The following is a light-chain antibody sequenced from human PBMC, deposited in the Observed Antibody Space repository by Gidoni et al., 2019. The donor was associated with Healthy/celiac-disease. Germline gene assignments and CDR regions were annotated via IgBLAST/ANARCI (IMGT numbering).Light chain of an antibody. CDR1: QSVSSY. V-gene: IGKV3-11*01. Sequence: EIVLTQSPATLSLSPGERATLSRRASQSVSSYLAWYQQKPGQAPRLLIYDAANRAAGTPARFSGSGSGTVFTLTISRLDAEDFAVYYCQQRSTWPITFGQGTRLEIK. J-gene: IGKJ5*01. CDR3: QQRSTWPIT. CDR2: DAA.